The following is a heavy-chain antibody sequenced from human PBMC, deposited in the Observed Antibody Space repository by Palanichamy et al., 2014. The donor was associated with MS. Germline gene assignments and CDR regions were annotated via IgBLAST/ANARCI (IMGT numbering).Heavy chain of an antibody. Sequence: EVQLVEVWGRAWYSLRGPVRLSCAASGFTFSSYSMNWVRQAPGKGLEWLSYISSISDTMYYADSVKGRFTISRDNARKSLYLQMHNLRAEDTAVYYCAREDIGGWRNFDYWGQGTLVTVSS. CDR1: GFTFSSYS. CDR2: ISSISDTM. D-gene: IGHD6-19*01. J-gene: IGHJ4*02. V-gene: IGHV3-48*04. CDR3: AREDIGGWRNFDY.